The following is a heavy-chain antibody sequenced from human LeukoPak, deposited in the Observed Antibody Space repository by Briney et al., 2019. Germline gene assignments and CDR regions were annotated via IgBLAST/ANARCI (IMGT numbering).Heavy chain of an antibody. D-gene: IGHD3-3*01. Sequence: GSLRLSCAASGFTFSSYWMSWVRQAPGKGLEWVANITQDGIEKYYVDSVKGRFTISRDNAKNSLYLQMNSLRAEDTAVYYCARVSQYYDFWSGYYVPYGMDVWGQGTTVTVSS. V-gene: IGHV3-7*01. CDR1: GFTFSSYW. CDR3: ARVSQYYDFWSGYYVPYGMDV. J-gene: IGHJ6*02. CDR2: ITQDGIEK.